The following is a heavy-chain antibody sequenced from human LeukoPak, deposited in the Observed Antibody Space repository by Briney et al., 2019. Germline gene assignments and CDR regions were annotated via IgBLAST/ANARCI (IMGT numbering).Heavy chain of an antibody. V-gene: IGHV1-18*01. CDR3: VRDENYGIYINFDF. CDR2: ISPYNGDT. J-gene: IGHJ4*01. CDR1: GYSFILHG. Sequence: GASVKVSCEASGYSFILHGISWVRQAPGEGLEWMGWISPYNGDTNYAQRFQGRLTLTTDTSTSTASMELRSLTSDDTAVYYCVRDENYGIYINFDFSGHRTVVTVSS. D-gene: IGHD4-17*01.